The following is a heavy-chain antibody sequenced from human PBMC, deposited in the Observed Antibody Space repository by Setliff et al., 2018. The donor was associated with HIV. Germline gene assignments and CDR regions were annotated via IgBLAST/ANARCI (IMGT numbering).Heavy chain of an antibody. J-gene: IGHJ6*02. Sequence: PGGSLRLSCAASGFTFNTYNMNWVRQAPGKGLEWVSYISITSSTIYYADSVKGRFTISRDNAKNSLYLQRNSLRAEDTAVYYCERDQFTWNDHDQNNHYYGMDVWGQGTTVTVSS. CDR3: ERDQFTWNDHDQNNHYYGMDV. CDR2: ISITSSTI. CDR1: GFTFNTYN. V-gene: IGHV3-48*04. D-gene: IGHD1-1*01.